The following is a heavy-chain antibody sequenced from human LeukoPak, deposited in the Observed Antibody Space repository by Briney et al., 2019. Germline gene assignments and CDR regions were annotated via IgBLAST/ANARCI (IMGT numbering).Heavy chain of an antibody. V-gene: IGHV1-2*02. CDR3: ARGYYYDSSGASDY. D-gene: IGHD3-22*01. CDR1: GYTFTGYY. CDR2: INPNSGGT. Sequence: ASVKVSCKASGYTFTGYYMHWVRQAPGQGLEWMGWINPNSGGTNYAQKFQGRVTMTRDTSISTAYMELSRPRSDDTAVCYCARGYYYDSSGASDYWGQGTLVTVSS. J-gene: IGHJ4*02.